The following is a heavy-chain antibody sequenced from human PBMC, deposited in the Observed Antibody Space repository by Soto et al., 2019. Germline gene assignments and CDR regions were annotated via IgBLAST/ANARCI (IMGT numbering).Heavy chain of an antibody. J-gene: IGHJ5*02. D-gene: IGHD6-19*01. CDR1: GGSISSYY. CDR3: ARDSLIAVAGFGYNWFDP. CDR2: IYYSGST. V-gene: IGHV4-59*01. Sequence: SETLSLTCTVSGGSISSYYWSWIRQAPGKGLEWIGYIYYSGSTNYNPPLKSRVTISVDTSKNQFSLKLSSVTAADTAVYYCARDSLIAVAGFGYNWFDPWGQGTLVTVSS.